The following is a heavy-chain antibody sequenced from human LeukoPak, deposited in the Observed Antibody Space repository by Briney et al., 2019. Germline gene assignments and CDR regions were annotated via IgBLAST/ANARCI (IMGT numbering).Heavy chain of an antibody. CDR2: ISSSGTTK. V-gene: IGHV3-48*03. CDR3: AKDIAAAGGPCAY. CDR1: GFTFSSYE. Sequence: PGGSLRLSCAASGFTFSSYEMNWVRQGPGKGLEWVSYISSSGTTKYYADSVKGRFTLSRDNAKKSLSLQMNSLRAEDTAVYYCAKDIAAAGGPCAYWGRGTLVTVSS. D-gene: IGHD6-13*01. J-gene: IGHJ4*02.